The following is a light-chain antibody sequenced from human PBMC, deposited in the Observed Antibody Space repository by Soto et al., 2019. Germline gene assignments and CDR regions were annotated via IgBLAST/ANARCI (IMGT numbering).Light chain of an antibody. J-gene: IGKJ5*01. CDR1: QSLNNG. CDR2: DAS. Sequence: DIQMTQSPSTLSASVGDRVTITCRASQSLNNGLAWYQQKPGKAPNLLIYDASTLERGVPSRFSGTGSGTEFTLTISSLQPDDFATYYCQQLFDSPITFGQGTRLEI. CDR3: QQLFDSPIT. V-gene: IGKV1-5*01.